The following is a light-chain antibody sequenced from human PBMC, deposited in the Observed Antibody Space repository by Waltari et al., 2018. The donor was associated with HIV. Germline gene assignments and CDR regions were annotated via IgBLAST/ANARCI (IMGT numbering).Light chain of an antibody. Sequence: SNELTQPPSVSVSPGQTARITCSGDALANHYTYWFQQKPGKAPVLVIYKDTERPSGIPERFSGSRSGTTVKLTISGVQAEDEADYYCQSGGSSGSWVFGGGTKLTVL. CDR1: ALANHY. CDR3: QSGGSSGSWV. V-gene: IGLV3-25*03. J-gene: IGLJ3*02. CDR2: KDT.